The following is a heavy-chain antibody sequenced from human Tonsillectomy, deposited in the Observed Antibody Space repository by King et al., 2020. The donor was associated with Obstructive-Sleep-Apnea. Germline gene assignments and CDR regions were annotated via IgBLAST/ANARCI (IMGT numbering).Heavy chain of an antibody. CDR1: GFTFSSYW. Sequence: VQLVESGGGLVQPGGSLRLSCAASGFTFSSYWMHWVRQAPGKGLVWVSRINSDGSSTSYADSVKGRFTISRDNAKNTLYLQMNSLRAEDTAVYYCARPYRITPRFGVVIGDEDSWDNYAFQHWGQGTLVTVSS. CDR3: ARPYRITPRFGVVIGDEDSWDNYAFQH. J-gene: IGHJ1*01. D-gene: IGHD3-3*01. V-gene: IGHV3-74*01. CDR2: INSDGSST.